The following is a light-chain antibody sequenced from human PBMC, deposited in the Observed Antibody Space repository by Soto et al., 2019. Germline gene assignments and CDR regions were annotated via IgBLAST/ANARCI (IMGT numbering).Light chain of an antibody. CDR1: QSVSSGF. CDR2: GAS. V-gene: IGKV3-20*01. J-gene: IGKJ2*02. Sequence: ELVLTQSPGTLSLSPGERATLSSRASQSVSSGFLAWYQQKPGQAPRLLIYGASNRATGIPDRFSGSGSGTDFTLTINRLEPEDFAMYYCQQYGGSPPCPFAQGTKVEIK. CDR3: QQYGGSPPCP.